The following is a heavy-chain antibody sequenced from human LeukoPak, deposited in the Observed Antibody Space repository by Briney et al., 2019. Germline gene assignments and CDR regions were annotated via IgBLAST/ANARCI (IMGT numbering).Heavy chain of an antibody. CDR3: AKDQYCTSTSCYVGY. Sequence: PGGSLRLSCAASGFIFSSYAMHWVRQAPGKGLEWVSGINVSGGSTFYADSVRGRFTISRDNSKNTLYLQMNSLRAEDTAVYYCAKDQYCTSTSCYVGYWGQGTLVTVSS. V-gene: IGHV3-23*01. J-gene: IGHJ4*02. D-gene: IGHD2-2*01. CDR2: INVSGGST. CDR1: GFIFSSYA.